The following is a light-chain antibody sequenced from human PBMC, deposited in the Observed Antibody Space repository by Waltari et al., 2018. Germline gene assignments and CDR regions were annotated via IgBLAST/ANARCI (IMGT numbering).Light chain of an antibody. J-gene: IGKJ1*01. CDR1: QSLVSSDGNTY. V-gene: IGKV2-30*01. CDR3: MQATHWPPWT. CDR2: RVF. Sequence: DVVMTQSRLPLPVNLGQPPSTSRRPSQSLVSSDGNTYLNWFQHKPSQSPRRLIYRVFNRDSGVPDRFSGSGSGTDFTLKISRVEAEDIGVYYCMQATHWPPWTFGQGTKVEIK.